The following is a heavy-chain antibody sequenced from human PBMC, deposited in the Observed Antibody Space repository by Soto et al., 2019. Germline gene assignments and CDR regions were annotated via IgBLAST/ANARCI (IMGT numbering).Heavy chain of an antibody. CDR2: TRNKANSYTT. CDR1: GFIFSDHY. J-gene: IGHJ4*02. CDR3: ARGSGRYRDFDY. Sequence: EVQLVESGGGLVQPGGFLRLSCVASGFIFSDHYMDWVRQAPGKGLEWVGRTRNKANSYTTEYAASVKGRFTVSRDDSKTSLYLQMNSLKTEDTAVYYCARGSGRYRDFDYWGQGTLVTVSS. D-gene: IGHD3-10*01. V-gene: IGHV3-72*01.